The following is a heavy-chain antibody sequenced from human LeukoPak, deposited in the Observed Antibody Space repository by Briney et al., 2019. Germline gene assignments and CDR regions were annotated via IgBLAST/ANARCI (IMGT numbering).Heavy chain of an antibody. Sequence: ASVKVSCKASGYTFTNYYIHWVRQAPGQGLECMGIINPSGGSTSYAQKFQGRVTMTRDMSTSTVYMELSRLRSDDTAVYYCAREVVRGIRGVGYWGQGTLVAVSS. CDR1: GYTFTNYY. J-gene: IGHJ4*02. V-gene: IGHV1-46*01. D-gene: IGHD3-10*01. CDR2: INPSGGST. CDR3: AREVVRGIRGVGY.